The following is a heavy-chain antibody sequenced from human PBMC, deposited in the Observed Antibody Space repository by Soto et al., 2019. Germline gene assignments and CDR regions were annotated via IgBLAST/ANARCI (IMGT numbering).Heavy chain of an antibody. Sequence: GGSLRLSCAASGFTFSGSAMHWVRQASGKGLEWVGRIRSKANSYATAYAASVKGRFTISRDDSKNTAYLQMNSLKTEDTAVYYCTCITIFGVVHLDAFDIWGQGIMVTVSS. CDR3: TCITIFGVVHLDAFDI. CDR1: GFTFSGSA. J-gene: IGHJ3*02. D-gene: IGHD3-3*01. CDR2: IRSKANSYAT. V-gene: IGHV3-73*01.